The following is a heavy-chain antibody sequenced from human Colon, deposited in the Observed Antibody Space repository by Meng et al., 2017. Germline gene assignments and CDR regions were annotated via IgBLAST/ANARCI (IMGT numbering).Heavy chain of an antibody. V-gene: IGHV4-31*03. D-gene: IGHD2-15*01. CDR1: GDSITSGGYY. Sequence: GHFLESSPRLVKPSQTLSLTCNVSGDSITSGGYYWSWIRQHPGKGLEWIGYIDHSGTTYDNPSLKTRLTMSVDTSKNQFSLKLTSLTAADTAVYYCARVVSLVVKGNWFDSWGQGTLVTVSS. J-gene: IGHJ5*01. CDR3: ARVVSLVVKGNWFDS. CDR2: IDHSGTT.